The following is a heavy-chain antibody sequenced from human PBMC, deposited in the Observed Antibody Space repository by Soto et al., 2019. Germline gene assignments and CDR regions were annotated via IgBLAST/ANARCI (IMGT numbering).Heavy chain of an antibody. CDR3: AREIFAAAYAATSAFDL. CDR1: GFTFISHA. Sequence: PGGSLRLSCAASGFTFISHAMGWLRQAPWTGPEWVAFVDGSGYDTSYGDSVKGRFTISRDNSDNSLYLHMDSLRAEDTGRYFCAREIFAAAYAATSAFDLWGQGTLVTVSS. D-gene: IGHD2-8*01. V-gene: IGHV3-23*01. J-gene: IGHJ4*02. CDR2: VDGSGYDT.